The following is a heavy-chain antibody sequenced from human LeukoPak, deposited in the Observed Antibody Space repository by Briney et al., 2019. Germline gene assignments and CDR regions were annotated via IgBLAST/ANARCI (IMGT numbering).Heavy chain of an antibody. CDR2: IYYSGST. Sequence: SETLSLTCTVSGGSIISYYWSWIRQPPGKGLEWIGYIYYSGSTNYNPSLKSRVTISVDTSKNQFSLKLSSVTAADTAVYYCARGTRGGMATINWFDPWGQGTLVTVSS. D-gene: IGHD5-24*01. J-gene: IGHJ5*02. CDR1: GGSIISYY. V-gene: IGHV4-59*01. CDR3: ARGTRGGMATINWFDP.